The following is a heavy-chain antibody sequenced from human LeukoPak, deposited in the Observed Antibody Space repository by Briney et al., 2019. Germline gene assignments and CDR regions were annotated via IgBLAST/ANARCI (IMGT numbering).Heavy chain of an antibody. Sequence: SETLSLTCTVSGGSISGGSYYWGWIRQPPGKGLEWIGTIYYSGSTYYNPSLKSRVTISIDTSKNQFSLNLSSVTATDTAVYYCARPLLGVVGAFDPWGQGTLVTVSS. CDR2: IYYSGST. D-gene: IGHD2-21*01. V-gene: IGHV4-39*01. CDR3: ARPLLGVVGAFDP. CDR1: GGSISGGSYY. J-gene: IGHJ5*02.